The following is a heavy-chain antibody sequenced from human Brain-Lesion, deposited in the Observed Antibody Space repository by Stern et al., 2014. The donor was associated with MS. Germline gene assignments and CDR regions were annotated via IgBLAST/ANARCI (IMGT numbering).Heavy chain of an antibody. CDR3: ARHQLGYGYAYLRY. Sequence: QVQLQESGPGLVKPSDTLSLTCSVSGDSLSSSTFYWGWIRQPPGKGPEWIGSVYYSGNTYYHPSLKSRVTISVDTSKNQFSLRLPPVTAADTAVYYCARHQLGYGYAYLRYWGQGNLVTVSS. J-gene: IGHJ4*02. D-gene: IGHD5-18*01. CDR2: VYYSGNT. CDR1: GDSLSSSTFY. V-gene: IGHV4-39*01.